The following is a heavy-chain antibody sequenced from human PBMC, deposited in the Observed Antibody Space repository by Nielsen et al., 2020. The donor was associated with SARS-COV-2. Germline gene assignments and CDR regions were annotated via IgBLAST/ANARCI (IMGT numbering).Heavy chain of an antibody. D-gene: IGHD6-19*01. CDR2: ISWNSGSI. J-gene: IGHJ6*02. CDR3: ARDSYSSGLSYYYYGMDV. V-gene: IGHV3-9*01. CDR1: GFTFDDYA. Sequence: SLKISCAASGFTFDDYAMHWVRQAPGKGLEWVSGISWNSGSIGYADSVKGRFTISRDNAKNSLYLQMNSLRAEDTAVYYCARDSYSSGLSYYYYGMDVWGQGTTVTVSS.